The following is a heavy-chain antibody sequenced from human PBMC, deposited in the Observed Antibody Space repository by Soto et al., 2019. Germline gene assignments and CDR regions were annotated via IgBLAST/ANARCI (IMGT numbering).Heavy chain of an antibody. CDR3: AKELPFHYMDV. CDR1: GFTSSNSA. V-gene: IGHV3-23*01. D-gene: IGHD2-15*01. CDR2: ISNSGDRT. J-gene: IGHJ6*03. Sequence: GGSLRLSCVASGFTSSNSAMSWVRQAPGEGLEWVSHISNSGDRTNYADSVKGRFTISRDTSKDTLYLQMNSLRAEDTAVYYCAKELPFHYMDVWGKGTTVTVSS.